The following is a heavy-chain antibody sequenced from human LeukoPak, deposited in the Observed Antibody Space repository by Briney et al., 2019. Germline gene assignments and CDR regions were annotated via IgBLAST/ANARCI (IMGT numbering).Heavy chain of an antibody. V-gene: IGHV4-39*01. J-gene: IGHJ3*02. CDR2: IYYSGSV. CDR1: GCSISSSTYY. Sequence: SETLSPTCSVSGCSISSSTYYWGWIRQPPGKGLEWIGSIYYSGSVNYNPSLKTRVTISADTSKNQLSLKLTPVTAAVTAQYYCARQGSGGRALDICGQGTMVTVSS. CDR3: ARQGSGGRALDI.